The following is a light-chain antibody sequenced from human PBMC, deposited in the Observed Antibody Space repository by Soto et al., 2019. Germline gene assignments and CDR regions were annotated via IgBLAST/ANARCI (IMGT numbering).Light chain of an antibody. CDR3: QQYNNWPGT. V-gene: IGKV3-15*01. Sequence: EIGLPQSPGTLSVSPGERATLSCRASQSVSSKLAWYQQKPGQAPRLLFYGASTGATGIPARFSGSGSETEFTLSISSLQSEDFAVYYCQQYNNWPGTFGQGTKV. CDR2: GAS. CDR1: QSVSSK. J-gene: IGKJ1*01.